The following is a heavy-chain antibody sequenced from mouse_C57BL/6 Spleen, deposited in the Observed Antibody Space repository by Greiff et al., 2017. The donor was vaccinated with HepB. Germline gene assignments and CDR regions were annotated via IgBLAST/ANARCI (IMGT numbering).Heavy chain of an antibody. CDR2: INPGSGST. CDR3: ARCYYDNSAYYAMDY. CDR1: GYTFTSYW. Sequence: QVQLQQSGPELVKPGASVKISCKASGYTFTSYWINWVKQRPGKGLEWIGDINPGSGSTNYNEKFKSKATLTVDKSSSTAYMQLSSLTSEDSAVYYCARCYYDNSAYYAMDYWGQGTSVTVSS. J-gene: IGHJ4*01. V-gene: IGHV1-55*01. D-gene: IGHD1-1*01.